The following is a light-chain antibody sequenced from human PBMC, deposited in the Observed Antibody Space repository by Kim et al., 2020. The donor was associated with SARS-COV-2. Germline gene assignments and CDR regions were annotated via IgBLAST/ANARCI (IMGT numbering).Light chain of an antibody. CDR3: ASWDDTLNSQL. Sequence: GQTLTFSCSGGRAHLGNNFVFWDRHRPGAAPRLLMYRTDQPPSGVPDRISGSKSGTSASLVISDLRSEDEADYFCASWDDTLNSQLFGGGTKVTVL. CDR2: RTD. CDR1: RAHLGNNF. J-gene: IGLJ3*02. V-gene: IGLV1-47*01.